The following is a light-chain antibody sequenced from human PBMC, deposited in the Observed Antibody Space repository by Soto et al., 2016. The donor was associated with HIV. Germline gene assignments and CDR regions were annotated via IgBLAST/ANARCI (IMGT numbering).Light chain of an antibody. V-gene: IGLV3-1*01. CDR2: QND. J-gene: IGLJ2*01. Sequence: SYDLTQPPSVSVSPGQTASITCFSDELGHKYVWWYQQKPGHSPLLVISQNDERPSGIPERFSGSNSGNTATLTISGSQAMDEADYYCQAWDSTTAVFGGGTKLIVL. CDR3: QAWDSTTAV. CDR1: ELGHKY.